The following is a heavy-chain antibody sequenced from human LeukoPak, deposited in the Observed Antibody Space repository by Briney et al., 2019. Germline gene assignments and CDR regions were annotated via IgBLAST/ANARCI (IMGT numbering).Heavy chain of an antibody. V-gene: IGHV1-69*05. J-gene: IGHJ4*02. D-gene: IGHD5-12*01. CDR2: IIPIFGTA. Sequence: ASVKVSCKASGGTFSSYAISWVRQAPGQGPEWMGGIIPIFGTANYAQKFQGRVTITTDESTSTAYMELSSLRSEDTAVYYCARGRHSGSSSFDYWGQGTLVTVSS. CDR3: ARGRHSGSSSFDY. CDR1: GGTFSSYA.